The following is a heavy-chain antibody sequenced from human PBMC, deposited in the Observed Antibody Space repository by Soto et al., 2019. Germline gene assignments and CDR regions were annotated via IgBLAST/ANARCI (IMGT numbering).Heavy chain of an antibody. CDR1: GFTFSSYS. CDR3: ARGSVVVVTASLGYYGIDV. CDR2: ISSSSSYI. Sequence: PGGSLRLSCAASGFTFSSYSMNWVRQAPGKGLEWVSSISSSSSYIYYADSVKGRFTISRDNAKNSLYLQMNSLRAEDTAVYYCARGSVVVVTASLGYYGIDVWGQGTTVTVSS. D-gene: IGHD2-2*01. J-gene: IGHJ6*02. V-gene: IGHV3-21*01.